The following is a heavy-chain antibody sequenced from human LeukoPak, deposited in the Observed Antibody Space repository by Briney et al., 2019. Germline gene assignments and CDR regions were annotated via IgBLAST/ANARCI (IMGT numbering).Heavy chain of an antibody. V-gene: IGHV3-23*01. CDR2: VTRSATT. CDR3: TRMSGWDFQKYHFKR. J-gene: IGHJ4*02. D-gene: IGHD1-26*01. CDR1: GFAFRDFA. Sequence: GGSLRLSCAVSGFAFRDFAMSWVRQAPGKELEWVSMVTRSATTYYAGSVMGRFTISRDNSRDTLYLQMDRLRVEDTAVYYCTRMSGWDFQKYHFKRWGQGSLVTVSS.